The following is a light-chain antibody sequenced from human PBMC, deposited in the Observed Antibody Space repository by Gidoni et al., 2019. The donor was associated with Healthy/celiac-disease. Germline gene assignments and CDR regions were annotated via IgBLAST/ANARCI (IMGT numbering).Light chain of an antibody. CDR2: DAS. CDR1: QSVSRY. CDR3: QQRSNWLLT. J-gene: IGKJ4*01. Sequence: EIVLTQSPATLSLSPGERATLSCRASQSVSRYLACYQQKPGQAPMLLIYDASNRATGIPAWFSGSGSGTDFTLTISSLEPEDFAVYYCQQRSNWLLTFGGGTKVEIK. V-gene: IGKV3-11*01.